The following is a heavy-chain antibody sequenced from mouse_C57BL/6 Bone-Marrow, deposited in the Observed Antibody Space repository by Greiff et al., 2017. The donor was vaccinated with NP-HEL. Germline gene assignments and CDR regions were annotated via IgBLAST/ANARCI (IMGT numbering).Heavy chain of an antibody. CDR3: TTYGYEAY. CDR2: IDSENGDT. Sequence: EVKLVESGAELVRPGASVKLSCTASGFNIKDDYMHWVKQRPEQGLEWIGWIDSENGDTEYASKFQGKATITADTSSNTAYLQLSSLTSEDTAVYYCTTYGYEAYWVQGTLVTVSA. J-gene: IGHJ3*01. CDR1: GFNIKDDY. D-gene: IGHD2-2*01. V-gene: IGHV14-4*01.